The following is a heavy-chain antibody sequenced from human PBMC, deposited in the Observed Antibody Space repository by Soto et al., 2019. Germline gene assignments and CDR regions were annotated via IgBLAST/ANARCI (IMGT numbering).Heavy chain of an antibody. Sequence: PSVTLSLTCTVSDGSISSGGYYWSWIRQHPGKGLEWIGYIYYSGSTYYNPSLKSRVTISVDTSKNQFSLKLSSVTAADTAVYSCARAEFMVRGYYYYYMDVWGKGTTVTVSS. D-gene: IGHD3-10*01. CDR1: DGSISSGGYY. CDR3: ARAEFMVRGYYYYYMDV. J-gene: IGHJ6*03. V-gene: IGHV4-31*03. CDR2: IYYSGST.